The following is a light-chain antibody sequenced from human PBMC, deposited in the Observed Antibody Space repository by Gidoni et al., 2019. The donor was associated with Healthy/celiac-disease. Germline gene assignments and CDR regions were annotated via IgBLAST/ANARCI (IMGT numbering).Light chain of an antibody. J-gene: IGKJ3*01. CDR2: AAS. V-gene: IGKV1-39*01. CDR3: QQSYSTPFT. CDR1: QSISSY. Sequence: QMTQSPSSLSASVGDRVTITCRASQSISSYLNWYQQKPGKAPKLLIYAASSLQSGVPSRFSGSGSGTDFTLTISSLHPEDFATYYCQQSYSTPFTFGHGTKVDIK.